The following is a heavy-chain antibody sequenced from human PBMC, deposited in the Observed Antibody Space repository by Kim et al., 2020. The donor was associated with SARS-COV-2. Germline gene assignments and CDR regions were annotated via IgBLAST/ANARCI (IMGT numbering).Heavy chain of an antibody. CDR3: VKFVVSSGRTDGLDI. J-gene: IGHJ3*02. V-gene: IGHV3-9*01. CDR1: GFSFGDYS. Sequence: GGSLRLSCAASGFSFGDYSMHWVRQGPGKGLQWVAGISWNGGSIDNADFAKGRFTFSRANAKNSPHLQMAFLRGDDTALYYCVKFVVSSGRTDGLDI. CDR2: ISWNGGSI. D-gene: IGHD3-22*01.